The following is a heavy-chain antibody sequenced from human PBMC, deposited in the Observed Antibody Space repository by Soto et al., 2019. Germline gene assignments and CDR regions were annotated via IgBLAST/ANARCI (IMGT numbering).Heavy chain of an antibody. CDR2: INPSGGST. Sequence: ASVKVSCKASGYTFTSYYMHWVRQAPGQGLEWMGIINPSGGSTSYAQKFQGRVTMTRDTSTSTVYMELSSLRSEDTAVYYCARGSKQQRTLFILPHDAFDIWGQGTVVTVS. CDR3: ARGSKQQRTLFILPHDAFDI. CDR1: GYTFTSYY. J-gene: IGHJ3*02. D-gene: IGHD6-13*01. V-gene: IGHV1-46*01.